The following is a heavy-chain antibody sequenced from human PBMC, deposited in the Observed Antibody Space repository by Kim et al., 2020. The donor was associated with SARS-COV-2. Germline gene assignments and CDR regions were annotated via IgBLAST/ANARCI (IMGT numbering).Heavy chain of an antibody. D-gene: IGHD6-19*01. J-gene: IGHJ5*02. V-gene: IGHV3-23*01. Sequence: KGRFTISRDNSKTTLYLQMTSLRAEDTAVYYCAKDPEYSSGWYFGSNWFDPWGQGTLVTVSS. CDR3: AKDPEYSSGWYFGSNWFDP.